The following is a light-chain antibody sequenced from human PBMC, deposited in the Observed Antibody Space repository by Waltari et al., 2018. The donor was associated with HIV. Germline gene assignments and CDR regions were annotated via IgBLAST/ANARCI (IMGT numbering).Light chain of an antibody. Sequence: QSLLTQPPSVSGAPGQRVTISCTGSSSNIGAGFEVHWYQQLPGTVPKLLIYGNSNRPSGVPHRFSGSKSGTSASLAITGFQAEDEADYYCQSYDRSLSGYVVFGGGTKLTVL. J-gene: IGLJ2*01. CDR1: SSNIGAGFE. CDR2: GNS. V-gene: IGLV1-40*01. CDR3: QSYDRSLSGYVV.